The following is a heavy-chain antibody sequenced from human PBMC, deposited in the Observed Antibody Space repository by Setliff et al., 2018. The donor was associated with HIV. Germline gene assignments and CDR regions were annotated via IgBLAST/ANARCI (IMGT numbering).Heavy chain of an antibody. D-gene: IGHD2-15*01. V-gene: IGHV4-61*02. J-gene: IGHJ5*02. Sequence: PSETLSLTCTVADGSISTGSYYWSWVRQPAGRGLEWIGRIYTSGSTNYNPSLEGRITMSVDRSKNQFSLRLTSVTAADTAMYYCARVSRLHPFDPWGQGTLVTVSS. CDR2: IYTSGST. CDR1: DGSISTGSYY. CDR3: ARVSRLHPFDP.